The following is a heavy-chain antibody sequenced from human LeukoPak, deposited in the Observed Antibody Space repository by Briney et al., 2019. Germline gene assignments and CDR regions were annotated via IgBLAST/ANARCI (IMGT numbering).Heavy chain of an antibody. CDR2: IYYSGSA. J-gene: IGHJ6*03. D-gene: IGHD5-18*01. V-gene: IGHV4-59*12. Sequence: PSETLSLTCTVSGGSLSDYFWSWIRQSPGKGLEWIGYIYYSGSANYNPSLKSRVTISVDTSKNQFSLKLSSVTAADTAVYYCAREVRGYSYGYDRYYYYYYMDVWGKGTTVTVSS. CDR3: AREVRGYSYGYDRYYYYYYMDV. CDR1: GGSLSDYF.